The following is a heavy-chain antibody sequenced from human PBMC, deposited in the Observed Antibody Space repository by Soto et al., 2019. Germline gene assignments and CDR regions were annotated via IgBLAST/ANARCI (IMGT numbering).Heavy chain of an antibody. CDR1: GYTFTGYY. CDR3: YYYYDGMDD. CDR2: INPNSGGT. Sequence: GASLKVSCKASGYTFTGYYMHWVRQAPGQGLEWMGWINPNSGGTNYAQMFQGWVTMTRDTSISTAYMELSRLRSDDTAVYHYYYYYDGMDDWGQGTTVTAP. V-gene: IGHV1-2*04. J-gene: IGHJ6*02.